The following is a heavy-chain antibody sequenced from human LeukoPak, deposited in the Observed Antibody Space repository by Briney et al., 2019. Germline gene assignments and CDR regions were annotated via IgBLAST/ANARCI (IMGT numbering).Heavy chain of an antibody. CDR3: ARHSIAVAAFNWFDP. CDR1: GYSFTSYW. CDR2: IDPSDSYT. J-gene: IGHJ5*02. V-gene: IGHV5-10-1*01. D-gene: IGHD6-19*01. Sequence: GESLKISCKGSGYSFTSYWISWVRQMPGKGLEWMGRIDPSDSYTNYSPSFQGHVTISADKSISTAYLQWSSLKASDTAMYYCARHSIAVAAFNWFDPWGQGTLVTASS.